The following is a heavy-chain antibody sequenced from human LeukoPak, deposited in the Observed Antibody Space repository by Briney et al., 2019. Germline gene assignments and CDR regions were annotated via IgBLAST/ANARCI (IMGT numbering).Heavy chain of an antibody. J-gene: IGHJ4*02. D-gene: IGHD3-10*01. Sequence: GGSLRLSCAASGFTFSSYGMHWVRQAPGKGLEWVAVISYDRSNKYYADSVKGRFTISRDNSKNTLYLQMNSLRAEDTAAYYCAKDINVLLWFGPHYWGQGTLVTVSS. V-gene: IGHV3-30*18. CDR3: AKDINVLLWFGPHY. CDR1: GFTFSSYG. CDR2: ISYDRSNK.